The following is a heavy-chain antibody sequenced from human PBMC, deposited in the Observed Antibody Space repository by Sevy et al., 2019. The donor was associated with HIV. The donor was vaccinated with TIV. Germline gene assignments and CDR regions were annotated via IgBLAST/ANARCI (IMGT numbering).Heavy chain of an antibody. V-gene: IGHV3-23*01. Sequence: GGSLRLSCAASGFTFSSYAMSWVRQAPGKGLEWVSAISGSGGSTYYADSVKGRFTISRDNSKNTLYLQMNSLRAEDMAVYYCAKDLPITYYYDSSGYGFYYWGQGTLVTVSS. D-gene: IGHD3-22*01. CDR1: GFTFSSYA. CDR2: ISGSGGST. J-gene: IGHJ4*02. CDR3: AKDLPITYYYDSSGYGFYY.